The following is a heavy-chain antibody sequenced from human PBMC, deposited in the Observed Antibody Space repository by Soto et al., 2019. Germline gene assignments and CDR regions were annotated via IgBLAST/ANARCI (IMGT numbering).Heavy chain of an antibody. D-gene: IGHD6-19*01. Sequence: IRLNKGKGLEWIGYIYYSGSTYYNPSLKSRVPISVDTSKNQFSLKLSSVTAEDTAVYYCARAPGIAVAGTFDYWGQGTL. CDR2: IYYSGST. CDR3: ARAPGIAVAGTFDY. V-gene: IGHV4-31*02. J-gene: IGHJ4*02.